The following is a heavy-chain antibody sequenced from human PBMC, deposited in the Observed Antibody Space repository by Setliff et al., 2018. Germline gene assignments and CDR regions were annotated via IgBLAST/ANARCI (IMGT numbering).Heavy chain of an antibody. CDR3: ARAHRYFSDTSGYFYDQGRSAFDV. D-gene: IGHD3-22*01. V-gene: IGHV3-7*03. CDR2: IKADGSEK. Sequence: LRLSCAASGFTFSRHLMSWVRQAPGKGLEWVADIKADGSEKNYVDSVKGRFTISRDNDKNSVVLQMNSLRVEDTAVYYCARAHRYFSDTSGYFYDQGRSAFDVWGQGTMVTVSS. J-gene: IGHJ3*01. CDR1: GFTFSRHL.